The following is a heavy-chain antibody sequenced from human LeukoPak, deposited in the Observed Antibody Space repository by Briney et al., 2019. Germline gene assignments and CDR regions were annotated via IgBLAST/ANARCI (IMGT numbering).Heavy chain of an antibody. V-gene: IGHV3-30-3*01. CDR2: ISYDGSNK. Sequence: GGSLRLSCAASGFTFSSYAMHWVRQAPGKGLEWVAVISYDGSNKYYADSAKGRFTTSRDNSKNTLYLQMNSLRAEDTAVYYCARDVLTYGSYFDYWGQGTLVTVSS. D-gene: IGHD3-10*01. J-gene: IGHJ4*02. CDR3: ARDVLTYGSYFDY. CDR1: GFTFSSYA.